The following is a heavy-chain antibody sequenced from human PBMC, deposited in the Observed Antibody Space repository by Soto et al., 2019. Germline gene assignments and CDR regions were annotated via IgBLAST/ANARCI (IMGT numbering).Heavy chain of an antibody. CDR3: AHRRSNWGY. CDR2: IYWAGDK. Sequence: QITLKESGPTLVKPTQTLTLTCTFSGFSLSTSGVGVGWIRQPPGKALEWLALIYWAGDKRYSPSLSSRLTITKDTSKNQVVLTMTNMDPVDTATYFCAHRRSNWGYWCQGTLVTVSS. D-gene: IGHD7-27*01. J-gene: IGHJ4*02. V-gene: IGHV2-5*02. CDR1: GFSLSTSGVG.